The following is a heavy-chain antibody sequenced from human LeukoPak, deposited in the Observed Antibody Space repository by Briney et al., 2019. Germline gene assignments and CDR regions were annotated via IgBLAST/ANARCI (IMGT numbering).Heavy chain of an antibody. V-gene: IGHV4-38-2*02. CDR2: IYHSGRT. D-gene: IGHD3-22*01. CDR3: ARAGGSGYYHNDAFDI. Sequence: PSETLSLTCTVSGYSISSGYYWGWIRQPPGKGLEWIGSIYHSGRTFYNPSLKSRVTISVDTSRNQFSLKLSSVTAADTAVYYCARAGGSGYYHNDAFDIWGQGTMVTVSS. CDR1: GYSISSGYY. J-gene: IGHJ3*02.